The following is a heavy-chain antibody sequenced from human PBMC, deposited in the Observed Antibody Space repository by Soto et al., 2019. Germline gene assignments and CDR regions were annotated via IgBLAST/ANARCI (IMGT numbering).Heavy chain of an antibody. CDR2: ITSSGDTT. D-gene: IGHD2-15*01. Sequence: PGGSLRLSCAASGFTFTSYAMSWVRQAPGKGLEWVSGITSSGDTTYYADSVKGRFTISRDNSRNTLLLQLSSLRAEDTAVYYCAKHIGGSPQYCFDYWGQGTLVTVSS. CDR3: AKHIGGSPQYCFDY. J-gene: IGHJ4*02. CDR1: GFTFTSYA. V-gene: IGHV3-23*01.